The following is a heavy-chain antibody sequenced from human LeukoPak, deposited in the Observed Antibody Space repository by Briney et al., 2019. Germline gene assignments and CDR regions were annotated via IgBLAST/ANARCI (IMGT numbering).Heavy chain of an antibody. V-gene: IGHV1-2*02. J-gene: IGHJ6*03. Sequence: ASVTVSCKASGYTFTVYYMHWVRQAPGQGLEWMGWINPNSGGTNYAQKFQGRVTMTRDTSISTAYMELSRLRSDDTAVYYCARAVYYYYYMDVWGKGTTVTVSS. CDR3: ARAVYYYYYMDV. CDR1: GYTFTVYY. CDR2: INPNSGGT.